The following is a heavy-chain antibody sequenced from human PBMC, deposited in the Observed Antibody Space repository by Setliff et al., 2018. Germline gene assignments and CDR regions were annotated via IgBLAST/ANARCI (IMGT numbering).Heavy chain of an antibody. J-gene: IGHJ4*02. CDR2: IYPGDSDT. CDR1: GYSFTSYW. CDR3: AREKWSYYGLRKDYYFDY. D-gene: IGHD1-26*01. V-gene: IGHV5-51*01. Sequence: GESLKISCKGSGYSFTSYWIGWVRQMPGKGLEWMGIIYPGDSDTRYSPSFQGQVTISADKSISTAYLQMNSLRAEDTAVYYCAREKWSYYGLRKDYYFDYWGQGTLVTVSS.